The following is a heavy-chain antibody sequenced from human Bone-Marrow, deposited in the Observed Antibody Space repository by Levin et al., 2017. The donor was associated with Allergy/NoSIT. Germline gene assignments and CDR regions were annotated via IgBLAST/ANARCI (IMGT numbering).Heavy chain of an antibody. J-gene: IGHJ4*02. Sequence: GASVKVSCKGSGYSFTSYWIGWVRQMPGKGLEWMGIIYPGDSDTRYSPSFQGQVTISADKSISTAYLQWSSLKASDTAMYYCTTWPGWADRHYWGQGTLVTVSS. V-gene: IGHV5-51*01. D-gene: IGHD6-19*01. CDR2: IYPGDSDT. CDR1: GYSFTSYW. CDR3: TTWPGWADRHY.